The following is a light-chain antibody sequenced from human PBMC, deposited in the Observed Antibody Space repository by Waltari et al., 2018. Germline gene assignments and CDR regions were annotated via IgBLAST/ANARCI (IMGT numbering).Light chain of an antibody. CDR3: QHRSNWPLT. V-gene: IGKV3-11*01. J-gene: IGKJ4*01. Sequence: EIVLTQSPATLSLSPGERATLSCRASQSVITYLAWYQQKPGQAPGLLIYDASNRATGIPARFSGSGSGTDFTLTISSLEPEDFAVYYCQHRSNWPLTFGGGTKVEIK. CDR1: QSVITY. CDR2: DAS.